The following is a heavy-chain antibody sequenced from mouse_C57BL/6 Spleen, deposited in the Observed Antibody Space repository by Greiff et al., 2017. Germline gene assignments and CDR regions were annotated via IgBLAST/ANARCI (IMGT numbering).Heavy chain of an antibody. CDR1: GYTFTSYW. CDR2: IYPSDSET. J-gene: IGHJ3*01. V-gene: IGHV1-61*01. D-gene: IGHD2-5*01. CDR3: ARSGDYSNYGFAY. Sequence: VQLQQPGAELVRPGSSVKLSCKASGYTFTSYWMDWVKQRPGQGLEWIGNIYPSDSETHYNQKFKDKATLTVDKSSSTAYMQLSSLTSEDSAVYYCARSGDYSNYGFAYWGQGTLVTVSA.